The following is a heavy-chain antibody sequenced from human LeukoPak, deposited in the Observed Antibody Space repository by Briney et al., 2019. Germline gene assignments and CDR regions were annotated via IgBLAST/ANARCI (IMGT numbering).Heavy chain of an antibody. J-gene: IGHJ4*02. V-gene: IGHV4-38-2*02. CDR1: GYSISSGYY. CDR3: ARVWRYDSSGYYYGGVDYYFDY. CDR2: IYHSGST. D-gene: IGHD3-22*01. Sequence: SETLSLTCTVSGYSISSGYYWGWIRQPPGKGLAWIGSIYHSGSTYYNPSLKSRVTISVDTSKNQFSLKLSSVTAADTAVYYCARVWRYDSSGYYYGGVDYYFDYWGQGTLVTVSS.